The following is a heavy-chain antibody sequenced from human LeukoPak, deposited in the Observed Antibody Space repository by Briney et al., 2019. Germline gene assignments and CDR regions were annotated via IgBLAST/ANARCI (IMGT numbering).Heavy chain of an antibody. V-gene: IGHV3-21*01. CDR2: INPTSTCI. CDR3: VRLRRNSDRSDYYYFYNF. CDR1: RLTFSDYS. Sequence: GGALSLSCAASRLTFSDYSINWVRPAPARGGEGVSSINPTSTCIDYAVAVRGRFTISRDNAKNSVYLQMNSLRAEDTALYYCVRLRRNSDRSDYYYFYNFWGQGILVTVSS. J-gene: IGHJ4*02. D-gene: IGHD3-22*01.